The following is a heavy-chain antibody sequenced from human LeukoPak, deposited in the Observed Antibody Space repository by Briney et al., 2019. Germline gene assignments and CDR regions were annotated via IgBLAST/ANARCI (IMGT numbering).Heavy chain of an antibody. CDR1: GFTFSSYN. CDR2: ISSHSSYI. V-gene: IGHV3-21*01. D-gene: IGHD4-17*01. CDR3: ARGDYPSI. J-gene: IGHJ4*02. Sequence: GGSLRLSCATSGFTFSSYNMCWVRQAPGKGLEWVSSISSHSSYIYYADSVKGRFTISRDNAQNSLYLQMNSLIAEDTAVYYCARGDYPSIWGQGTLLTVSS.